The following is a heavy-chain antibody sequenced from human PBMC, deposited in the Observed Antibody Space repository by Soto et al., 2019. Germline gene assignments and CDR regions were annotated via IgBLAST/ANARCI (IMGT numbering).Heavy chain of an antibody. Sequence: EVQLVESGGGLVQPGGSLRLSCAASGFTFSRSNMNWVRQAPGKGLEWVAHITSSSSTIYYADSVKGRFTISRDNAKDSLYLQMNSLRDEDTAVYYCASSGSYRFDYWGQGTLVTVSS. D-gene: IGHD1-26*01. J-gene: IGHJ4*02. CDR2: ITSSSSTI. V-gene: IGHV3-48*02. CDR1: GFTFSRSN. CDR3: ASSGSYRFDY.